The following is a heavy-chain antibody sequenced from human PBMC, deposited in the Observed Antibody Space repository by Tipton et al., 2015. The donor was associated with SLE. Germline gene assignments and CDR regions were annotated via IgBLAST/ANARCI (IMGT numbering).Heavy chain of an antibody. CDR1: GASISNYSYY. CDR2: IYYTGTT. V-gene: IGHV4-61*01. J-gene: IGHJ6*04. D-gene: IGHD2-2*01. CDR3: ASLPQGYCSTINCSPRMDV. Sequence: TLSLTCTVSGASISNYSYYWSWIRQPPGRELEWIGHIYYTGTTYYNPSLKSRLTLSMDTSKNQFSLRVSSVTAADTAVYYCASLPQGYCSTINCSPRMDVWGKGTTVTVSS.